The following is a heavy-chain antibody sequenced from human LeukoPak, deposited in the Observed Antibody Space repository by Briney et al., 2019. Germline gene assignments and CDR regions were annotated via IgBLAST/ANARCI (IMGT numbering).Heavy chain of an antibody. CDR3: ARASSSWREFDY. D-gene: IGHD6-13*01. J-gene: IGHJ4*02. CDR1: GFTFSSYA. V-gene: IGHV3-30*04. CDR2: ISYDGSNK. Sequence: GGSLRLSCAASGFTFSSYAMHWVRQAPGKGLEWVAVISYDGSNKYYADSVKGRFTISRDNSKNMLYLQMNSLRAEDTAVYYRARASSSWREFDYWGQGTLVTVSS.